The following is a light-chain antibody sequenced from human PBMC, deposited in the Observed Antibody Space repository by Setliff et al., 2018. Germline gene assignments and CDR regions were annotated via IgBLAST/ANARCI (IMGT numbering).Light chain of an antibody. CDR2: DVS. Sequence: QSVLTQPASVSGSPGQSITISCTGTSSDVGDSNYVSWYQHHPGKAPKLMIYDVSNRPSGASNRFSGSKSDNTASLTISGLQAEDEADYYCSSYTSSSTPLIFGGGTKVTVL. CDR1: SSDVGDSNY. V-gene: IGLV2-14*03. CDR3: SSYTSSSTPLI. J-gene: IGLJ2*01.